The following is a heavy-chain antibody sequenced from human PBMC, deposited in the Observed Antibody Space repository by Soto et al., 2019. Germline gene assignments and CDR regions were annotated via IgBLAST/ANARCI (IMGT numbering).Heavy chain of an antibody. J-gene: IGHJ4*02. Sequence: PGGSLRLSCVASGFSFSIYSMNWVRQAPGKGLEWLSYITSDSKTIHYADSVKGRFTVSRDNSKNTLYLQMNSLRAEDTTVYYCAKYYMVTRSPFDYWGQGTLVTVSS. CDR1: GFSFSIYS. D-gene: IGHD5-18*01. V-gene: IGHV3-48*01. CDR2: ITSDSKTI. CDR3: AKYYMVTRSPFDY.